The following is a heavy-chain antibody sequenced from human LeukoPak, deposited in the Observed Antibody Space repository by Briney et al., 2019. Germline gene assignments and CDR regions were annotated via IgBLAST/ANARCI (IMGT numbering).Heavy chain of an antibody. CDR2: ISSSSSYI. CDR1: GFTFSSYS. J-gene: IGHJ4*02. CDR3: ARGKRTTYYYDSSGYNGWYFDY. V-gene: IGHV3-21*01. D-gene: IGHD3-22*01. Sequence: AGGSLRLSCAASGFTFSSYSMNWVRQAPGKGLEWVSSISSSSSYIYYADSVKGRFTISRDNAKNSLYLQMNSLRAEGTAVYYCARGKRTTYYYDSSGYNGWYFDYWGQGTLVTVSS.